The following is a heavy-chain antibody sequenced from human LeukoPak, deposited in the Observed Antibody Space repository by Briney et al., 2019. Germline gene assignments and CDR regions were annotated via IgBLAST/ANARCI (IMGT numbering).Heavy chain of an antibody. Sequence: SETLTLTCTVSGYSISSGYYWGWIRQPPGKGLEWIGSIYHSGSTYYNPSLKSRVTISVDTSKNQFSLKLSSVTDADTAVYYCARVGGYSYGLYYFDYWGQGTLVTVSS. CDR1: GYSISSGYY. V-gene: IGHV4-38-2*02. CDR3: ARVGGYSYGLYYFDY. D-gene: IGHD5-18*01. J-gene: IGHJ4*02. CDR2: IYHSGST.